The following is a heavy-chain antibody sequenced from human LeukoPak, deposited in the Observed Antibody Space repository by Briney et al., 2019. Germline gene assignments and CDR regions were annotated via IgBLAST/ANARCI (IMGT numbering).Heavy chain of an antibody. CDR2: IYYSGTT. CDR1: GGSISSGGYH. J-gene: IGHJ4*02. Sequence: SQTLSLTCTVSGGSISSGGYHWSWIRQHPGKGLEWIGYIYYSGTTSYNPPLKSRVTISVDTSKKKFSLKVSSVTVADTAVYYCATLEIGDYYFDYWGQGTLVTVSS. V-gene: IGHV4-31*03. D-gene: IGHD3-16*01. CDR3: ATLEIGDYYFDY.